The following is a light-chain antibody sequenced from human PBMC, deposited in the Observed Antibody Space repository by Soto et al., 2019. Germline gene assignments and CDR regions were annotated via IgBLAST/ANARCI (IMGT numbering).Light chain of an antibody. Sequence: QSVLTQPASVSGSPGQSITISCTGTSSDVGSYNLVSWYQQHPGKAPKLMIYEGSKRPSGVSNRFSGSKSGNTASLTISGLQAEDDDDYYCCSYAGSSTSVVFGGGTKLTVL. CDR2: EGS. J-gene: IGLJ2*01. CDR3: CSYAGSSTSVV. CDR1: SSDVGSYNL. V-gene: IGLV2-23*01.